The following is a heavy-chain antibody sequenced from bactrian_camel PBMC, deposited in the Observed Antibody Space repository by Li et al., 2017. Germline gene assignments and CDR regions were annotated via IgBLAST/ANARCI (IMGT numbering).Heavy chain of an antibody. D-gene: IGHD1*01. V-gene: IGHV3-1*01. CDR1: FVTLDDFD. Sequence: VQLVESGGGSVQDGGSLRLSCKTSFVTLDDFDMMWYRQTPGNGCELVSSISGDGSAYYADSVKGRFTTSLDNGKTSIYLQMDKLKPDDTAKYHCAATGQMLKVAGCRTQGTQVTVS. J-gene: IGHJ4*01. CDR2: ISGDGSA.